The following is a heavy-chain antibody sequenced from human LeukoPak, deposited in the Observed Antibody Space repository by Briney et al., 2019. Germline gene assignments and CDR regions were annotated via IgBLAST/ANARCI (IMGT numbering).Heavy chain of an antibody. D-gene: IGHD1-7*01. V-gene: IGHV1-69*13. CDR1: GGTFSSYA. CDR2: IIPIFGTA. J-gene: IGHJ4*02. CDR3: ARSVPPGGIITGTTWEVFYFDY. Sequence: GASVKVSCKASGGTFSSYAISWVRQAPGQGLEWMGGIIPIFGTANYAQKFQGRVTITADESTSTAYMEPSSLRSEDTAVYYCARSVPPGGIITGTTWEVFYFDYWGQGTLVTVSS.